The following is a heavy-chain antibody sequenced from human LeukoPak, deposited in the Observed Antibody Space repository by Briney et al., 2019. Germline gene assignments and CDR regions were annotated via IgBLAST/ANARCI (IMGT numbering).Heavy chain of an antibody. CDR2: IIPILGIA. J-gene: IGHJ6*02. CDR3: ASSGEFVSNYYGMDV. CDR1: GGTFSSYA. D-gene: IGHD3-16*01. Sequence: GSSVKVSCKASGGTFSSYAISWVRQAPGQGLGWMGRIIPILGIANYAQKFQGRVTITADKSTSTAYMELSSLRSEDTAVYYCASSGEFVSNYYGMDVWGQGTTVTVSS. V-gene: IGHV1-69*04.